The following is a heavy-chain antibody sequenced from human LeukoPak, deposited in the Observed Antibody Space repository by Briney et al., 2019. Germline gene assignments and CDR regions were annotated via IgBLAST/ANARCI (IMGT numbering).Heavy chain of an antibody. V-gene: IGHV4-34*01. Sequence: PSETLSLTCAVYWGYSHGYYWSWIRQPPGKGLEWIGEINHSGSTNCNPSLKSRVTISVDTSKNQFSLKLSSVAAADTAVYYCARDPQVTAIDYWGQGTLVTVSS. J-gene: IGHJ4*02. CDR1: WGYSHGYY. CDR3: ARDPQVTAIDY. CDR2: INHSGST. D-gene: IGHD2-21*02.